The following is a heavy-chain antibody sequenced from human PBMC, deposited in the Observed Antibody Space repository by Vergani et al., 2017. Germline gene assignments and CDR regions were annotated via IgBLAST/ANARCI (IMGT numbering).Heavy chain of an antibody. D-gene: IGHD3-10*01. Sequence: EVQLLESGGGLVQPGGSLRLSCAASGFTFSSYAMSWVRQAPGKGLEWVSAISGSGGSTYYADSVKGRFTISRDNSKNTLFLQMNSLRAEDTAVYYCAKLVPMVRGVINSYYAMDVWGQGTTVTVSS. J-gene: IGHJ6*02. CDR3: AKLVPMVRGVINSYYAMDV. CDR1: GFTFSSYA. V-gene: IGHV3-23*01. CDR2: ISGSGGST.